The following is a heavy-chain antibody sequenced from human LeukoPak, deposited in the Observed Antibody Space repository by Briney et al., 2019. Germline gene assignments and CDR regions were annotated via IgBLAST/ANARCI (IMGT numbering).Heavy chain of an antibody. Sequence: GGSLRLSCAASGFTFTSYSMNWVRQAPGKGLEWVSSISRSSRYIYYADSVKGRFTISRDNAKNSLYLQMNSLRAEDTAVYYCARDYHGDYYFDSWGQGTLVTVSS. CDR3: ARDYHGDYYFDS. CDR1: GFTFTSYS. CDR2: ISRSSRYI. D-gene: IGHD4-17*01. V-gene: IGHV3-21*01. J-gene: IGHJ4*02.